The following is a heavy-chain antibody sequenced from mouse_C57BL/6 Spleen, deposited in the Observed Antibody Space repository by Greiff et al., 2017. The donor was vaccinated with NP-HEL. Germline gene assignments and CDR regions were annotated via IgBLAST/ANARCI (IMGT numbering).Heavy chain of an antibody. Sequence: EVKVVESGGGLVKPGGSLKLSCAASGFTFSSYTMSWVRQTPEKRLEWVATISGGGGNTYYPDSVKGRFTISRDNAKNTLYLQISSLRSEDTSLYYGARQGSSGYSYYFDYWGQGTTLTVSS. CDR2: ISGGGGNT. CDR3: ARQGSSGYSYYFDY. CDR1: GFTFSSYT. J-gene: IGHJ2*01. V-gene: IGHV5-9*01. D-gene: IGHD3-2*02.